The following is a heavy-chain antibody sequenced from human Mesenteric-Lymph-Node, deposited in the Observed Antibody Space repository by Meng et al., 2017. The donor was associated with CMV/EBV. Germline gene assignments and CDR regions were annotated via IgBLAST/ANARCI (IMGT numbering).Heavy chain of an antibody. CDR2: IRFNGDSK. D-gene: IGHD3-10*01. Sequence: GGSLRLSCAASGFIFSHHAMYWVRQGPGKGLECVASIRFNGDSKFYIDSVKGRFAISRDNSRNTVFLQMSSLRDEDTGVYYCAKGVIITSAYDYGMDVWGQGTTVTVSS. CDR3: AKGVIITSAYDYGMDV. J-gene: IGHJ6*02. V-gene: IGHV3-30*02. CDR1: GFIFSHHA.